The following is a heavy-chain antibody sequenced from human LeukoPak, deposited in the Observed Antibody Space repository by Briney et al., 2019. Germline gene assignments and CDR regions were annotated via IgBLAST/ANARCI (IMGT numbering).Heavy chain of an antibody. Sequence: SETLSLTCTVSGGSISTYYWSWIRQPPGKGLEWIGYIYYSGSTNYNPSLKSRVTISVGTSKNQFSLKPRSRCISTATVFYCATTVAGTVDAFDIWGQGTMVTVSS. CDR2: IYYSGST. CDR3: ATTVAGTVDAFDI. D-gene: IGHD6-19*01. CDR1: GGSISTYY. V-gene: IGHV4-59*08. J-gene: IGHJ3*02.